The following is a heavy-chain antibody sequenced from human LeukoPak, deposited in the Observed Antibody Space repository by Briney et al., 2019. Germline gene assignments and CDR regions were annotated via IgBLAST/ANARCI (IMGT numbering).Heavy chain of an antibody. CDR2: ISSDGANA. D-gene: IGHD3-22*01. Sequence: PGGSLRLSCAASGFTFSTYWMHWVRQVPGKGLVWVSRISSDGANANYADSVKGRFTISRDNAKNTLYLQMNSLRAEDTAVYYCARRTYYYDSSGRGPLGYWGQGTLVTVSS. V-gene: IGHV3-74*01. J-gene: IGHJ4*02. CDR1: GFTFSTYW. CDR3: ARRTYYYDSSGRGPLGY.